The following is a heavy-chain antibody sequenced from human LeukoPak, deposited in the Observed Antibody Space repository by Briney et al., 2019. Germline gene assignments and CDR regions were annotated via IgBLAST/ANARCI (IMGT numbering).Heavy chain of an antibody. CDR3: ARRGYYDFWSGRLGVEQFDY. D-gene: IGHD3-3*01. CDR2: IYYSGST. CDR1: GGSISSSSYY. V-gene: IGHV4-39*01. J-gene: IGHJ4*02. Sequence: SETLSLTCTVSGGSISSSSYYWGWIRQPPGKGLEWIGSIYYSGSTYYNPSLKSRVTISVDTSKNQFSLKLSSVTAADTAVYYCARRGYYDFWSGRLGVEQFDYWGQGTLVTVSS.